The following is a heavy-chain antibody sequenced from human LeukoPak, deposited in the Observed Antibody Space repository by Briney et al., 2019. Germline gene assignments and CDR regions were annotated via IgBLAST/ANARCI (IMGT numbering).Heavy chain of an antibody. Sequence: SETLSLTCTVSGGSISGYYWSRIRQPAGKGLEWIGRIYTSGSTNYNPSLKSRVTMSVDTSKNQFSLKLSSVTAADTAVYYCARDLGTDRYSYGNWFDPWGQGTLVTVSS. D-gene: IGHD5-18*01. CDR1: GGSISGYY. V-gene: IGHV4-4*07. CDR2: IYTSGST. J-gene: IGHJ5*02. CDR3: ARDLGTDRYSYGNWFDP.